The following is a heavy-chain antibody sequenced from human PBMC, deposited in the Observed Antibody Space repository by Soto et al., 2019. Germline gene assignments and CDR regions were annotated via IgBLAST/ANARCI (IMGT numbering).Heavy chain of an antibody. V-gene: IGHV3-49*03. J-gene: IGHJ4*02. CDR1: GFTFGDYA. CDR3: TRDNSAVADGY. D-gene: IGHD6-19*01. CDR2: IRSKAYGGTT. Sequence: PGGSLRLSCTASGFTFGDYAMSWFRQAPGKGLEWVGFIRSKAYGGTTEYAASVKGRFTISRDDSKSIAYLQMNSLKTEDTAVNYCTRDNSAVADGYWGQGTLVTVSS.